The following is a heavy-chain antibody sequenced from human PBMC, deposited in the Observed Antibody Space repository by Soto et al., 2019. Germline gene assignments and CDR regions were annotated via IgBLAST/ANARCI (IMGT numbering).Heavy chain of an antibody. CDR1: GASIRDKY. Sequence: QVQLQESGPGLVKPSETLSLTCSISGASIRDKYWSWLRQSAEKGLEFIGRISNGGTTIYNPSLMTRVAKSLDTSKTHFSLKLTSVTAADTAVYYCATKGDYGGWFDPWGQGTLVTVSS. CDR2: ISNGGTT. J-gene: IGHJ5*02. CDR3: ATKGDYGGWFDP. V-gene: IGHV4-4*07. D-gene: IGHD3-10*01.